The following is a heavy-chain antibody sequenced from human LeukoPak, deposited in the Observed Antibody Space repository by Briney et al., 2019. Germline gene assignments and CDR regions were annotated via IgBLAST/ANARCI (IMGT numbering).Heavy chain of an antibody. CDR2: S. D-gene: IGHD3-22*01. Sequence: SETLSLTCTVPGVSISSSSFIVRAPTTTRPLTTGAGSANPRGRGWSGLGVSKSRVTISVDTSKDQFSLKLSSVTAADTAVYYCARGRRRITMIVVVINDAFDIWGQGTMVTVSS. J-gene: IGHJ3*02. V-gene: IGHV4-39*01. CDR1: GVSISSSSFIVRAPTTTRPLTT. CDR3: ARGRRRITMIVVVINDAFDI.